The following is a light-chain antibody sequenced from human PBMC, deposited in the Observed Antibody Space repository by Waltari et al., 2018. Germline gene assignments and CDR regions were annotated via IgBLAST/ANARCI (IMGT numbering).Light chain of an antibody. Sequence: EVVLPQSQATLSFSPGERAPLSCRASQSVSVYLAWYQQKPGQAPRLLIYDASDRATGVPARFSGSGSGTDFTLTISSLEPEDFAVYYCQQRTDRPPVTFGQGTRVEMK. J-gene: IGKJ1*01. V-gene: IGKV3-11*01. CDR3: QQRTDRPPVT. CDR1: QSVSVY. CDR2: DAS.